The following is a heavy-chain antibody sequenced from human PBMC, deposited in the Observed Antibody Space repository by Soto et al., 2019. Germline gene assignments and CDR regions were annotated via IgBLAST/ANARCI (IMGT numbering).Heavy chain of an antibody. Sequence: QVQLQQWGAGLLKPSETLSLTCAVYGGSFSGYYWSWIRQPPGKGRGWIGEINHSGSTNYNPSLKSRVTISVDTSKNQFSLKLSSVTAADTAVYYCARAASSLSGVVYYGMDVWGQGTTVTVSS. CDR2: INHSGST. CDR3: ARAASSLSGVVYYGMDV. CDR1: GGSFSGYY. J-gene: IGHJ6*02. D-gene: IGHD6-13*01. V-gene: IGHV4-34*01.